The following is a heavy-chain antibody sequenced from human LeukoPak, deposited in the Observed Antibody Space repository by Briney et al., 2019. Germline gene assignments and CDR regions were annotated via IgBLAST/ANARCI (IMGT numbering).Heavy chain of an antibody. CDR3: ARNGDRYAFDI. CDR1: GGSISGYY. V-gene: IGHV4-38-2*01. D-gene: IGHD4-17*01. Sequence: SETLSLTCAVYGGSISGYYWSWIRQPPGKGLEWIGSIYHSGSTYYNPSLKSRVTISVDTSKNQFSLKLSSVTAADTAVYYCARNGDRYAFDIWGQGTMVTVSS. J-gene: IGHJ3*02. CDR2: IYHSGST.